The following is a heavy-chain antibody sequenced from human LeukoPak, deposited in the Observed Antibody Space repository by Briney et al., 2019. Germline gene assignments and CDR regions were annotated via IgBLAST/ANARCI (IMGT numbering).Heavy chain of an antibody. Sequence: SETLSLTCTVSGGSISSGGYYWSWIRQHPGKGLEWIGSIYYSGSTYYNPSLKSRVTISVDTSKNQFSLKLSSVTAADTAVYYCAAGTMVRGVTRPFDYWGQGTLVTVSS. J-gene: IGHJ4*02. D-gene: IGHD3-10*01. CDR3: AAGTMVRGVTRPFDY. V-gene: IGHV4-39*01. CDR2: IYYSGST. CDR1: GGSISSGGYY.